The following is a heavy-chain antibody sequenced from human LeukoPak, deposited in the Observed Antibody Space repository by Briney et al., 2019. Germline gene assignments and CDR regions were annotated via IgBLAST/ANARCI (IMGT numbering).Heavy chain of an antibody. CDR1: GGSFSGNY. D-gene: IGHD3-22*01. Sequence: SETLSLTCAVYGGSFSGNYWSWIRQPPGQGLEWNGEINNNGSTNSNPTLKRRATISVDKSKNQLSLKVTSVTAADTAMYYCARDSRSTADAFDIWGQGTMVTISS. CDR2: INNNGST. V-gene: IGHV4-34*01. CDR3: ARDSRSTADAFDI. J-gene: IGHJ3*02.